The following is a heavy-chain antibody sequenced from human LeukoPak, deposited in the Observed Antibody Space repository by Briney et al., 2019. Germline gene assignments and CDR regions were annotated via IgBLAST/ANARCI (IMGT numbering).Heavy chain of an antibody. J-gene: IGHJ3*02. CDR1: GFTFSSYA. CDR3: AKGGWSHDAFDI. D-gene: IGHD2-15*01. CDR2: SSGGGGST. V-gene: IGHV3-23*01. Sequence: GGSLTLSCAASGFTFSSYAMSWVSQAPGKGLEWVSASSGGGGSTYYADSVKGWFTISRDNSKNTLYLQMNSLRAEDTAVYYCAKGGWSHDAFDIWGQGTMVTVSS.